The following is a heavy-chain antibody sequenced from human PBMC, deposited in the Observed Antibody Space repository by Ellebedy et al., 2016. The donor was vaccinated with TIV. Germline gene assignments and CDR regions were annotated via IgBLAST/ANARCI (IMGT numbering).Heavy chain of an antibody. D-gene: IGHD1-26*01. CDR3: ARRTEGATGLCR. CDR2: INSDGSST. V-gene: IGHV3-74*01. J-gene: IGHJ4*02. CDR1: RFTFSNYW. Sequence: PGGSLRLSCALSRFTFSNYWIHWVRQAPGRGLVWISRINSDGSSTSYADSVKGRFTISRDNAKNTLYLQMNSLRAEDTAVYYCARRTEGATGLCRWGQGTLVSVAS.